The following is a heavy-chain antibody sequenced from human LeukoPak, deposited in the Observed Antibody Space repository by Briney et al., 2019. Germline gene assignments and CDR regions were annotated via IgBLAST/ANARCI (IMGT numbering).Heavy chain of an antibody. J-gene: IGHJ5*02. D-gene: IGHD6-13*01. Sequence: GASVKVSCKASGYTFTSYYMHWVRQAPGQGLEWMGIINPSGGSTSYAQKFQGRVTMTRDMSTSTVYMELSSLRSEDTAVYYCARGRGSRLPKGNWFDPWGQGTLVTVSS. CDR3: ARGRGSRLPKGNWFDP. V-gene: IGHV1-46*01. CDR2: INPSGGST. CDR1: GYTFTSYY.